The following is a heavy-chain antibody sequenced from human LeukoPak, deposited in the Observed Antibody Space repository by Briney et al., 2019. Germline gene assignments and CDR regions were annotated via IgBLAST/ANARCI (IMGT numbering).Heavy chain of an antibody. V-gene: IGHV4-38-2*02. Sequence: SETLSLTCTVSGYSISSAYYWGWIRQPPGKGLEWIGNIYHSGRTYYNPSLKSRVTISVDTSKNQFSLKLSSVTAADTAVYYCARMGATVTTLKIDYWGQGTLVTVSS. CDR2: IYHSGRT. CDR1: GYSISSAYY. J-gene: IGHJ4*02. CDR3: ARMGATVTTLKIDY. D-gene: IGHD4-17*01.